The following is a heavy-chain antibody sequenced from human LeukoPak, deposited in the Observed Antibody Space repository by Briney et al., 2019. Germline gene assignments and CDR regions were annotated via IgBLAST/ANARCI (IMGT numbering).Heavy chain of an antibody. CDR2: IYYSGST. D-gene: IGHD1-20*01. CDR1: GGPISSSSYY. J-gene: IGHJ4*02. Sequence: SETLSLTCTVSGGPISSSSYYWGWIRQPPGNGLEWIGSIYYSGSTYYNPSLKSRVTISVDTSKNQFSLKLSSVTAADTAVYYCARHWITGTSFDYWGQGTLVTVSS. V-gene: IGHV4-39*01. CDR3: ARHWITGTSFDY.